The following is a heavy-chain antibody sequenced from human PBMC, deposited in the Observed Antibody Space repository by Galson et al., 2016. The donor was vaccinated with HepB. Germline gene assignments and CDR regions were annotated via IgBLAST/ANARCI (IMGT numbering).Heavy chain of an antibody. V-gene: IGHV3-23*01. Sequence: SLRLSCAASGFTFSSYAMSWVRQAPGKGLEWVAGISGGGRTTFYADSVKGRFTISRDNSKNTLYLQVNSLRAEDAAVYYCARGRRNRGAVDVWGQGTMDTVSS. J-gene: IGHJ3*01. CDR3: ARGRRNRGAVDV. D-gene: IGHD1-14*01. CDR1: GFTFSSYA. CDR2: ISGGGRTT.